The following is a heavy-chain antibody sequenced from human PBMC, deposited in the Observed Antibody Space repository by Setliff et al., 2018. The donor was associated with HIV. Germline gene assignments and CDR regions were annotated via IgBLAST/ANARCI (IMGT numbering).Heavy chain of an antibody. CDR2: IHHGGST. D-gene: IGHD3-22*01. J-gene: IGHJ3*02. Sequence: SETLSLTCAVSGYSISSGYYWGWIRQPPGKGLEWIGSIHHGGSTYYSPSLKSRVTISLEPSKNQFSLKLSSVTAADTAVYYCARVVYNSSGYYYLGAFDIWGQGTMVTV. V-gene: IGHV4-38-2*01. CDR3: ARVVYNSSGYYYLGAFDI. CDR1: GYSISSGYY.